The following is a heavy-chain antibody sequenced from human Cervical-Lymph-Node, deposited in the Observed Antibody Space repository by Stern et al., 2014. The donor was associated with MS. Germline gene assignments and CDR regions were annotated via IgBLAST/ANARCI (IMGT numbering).Heavy chain of an antibody. CDR2: IHTVGST. CDR3: ARGVLGFGEFPYGMDV. D-gene: IGHD3-10*01. V-gene: IGHV4-4*07. CDR1: GGSISSYY. Sequence: QLQLQESGPGKVKPSETLSLTCSVSGGSISSYYCSWVRQPAGKGLEWIGRIHTVGSTNFNPSLRSRLPMSVDTSKTQFSLKLKSVTAADTAVYYCARGVLGFGEFPYGMDVWGQGTTVTVSS. J-gene: IGHJ6*02.